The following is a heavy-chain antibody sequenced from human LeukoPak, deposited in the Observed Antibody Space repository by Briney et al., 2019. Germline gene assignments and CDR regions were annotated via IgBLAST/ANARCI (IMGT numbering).Heavy chain of an antibody. CDR3: AKAGSSGWHFYFDY. Sequence: GGSLRLSCAASGFTFSSYAMSWVRQAPGKGLEWVSAISGSSGITYYADSVKGRFTISRDNSKNTLYLQMNSLRAEDTALYYCAKAGSSGWHFYFDYWGQGILVTVSS. CDR2: ISGSSGIT. J-gene: IGHJ4*02. V-gene: IGHV3-23*01. CDR1: GFTFSSYA. D-gene: IGHD6-19*01.